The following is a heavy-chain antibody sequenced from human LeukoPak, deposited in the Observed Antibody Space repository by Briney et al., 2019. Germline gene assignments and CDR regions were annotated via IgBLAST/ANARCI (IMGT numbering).Heavy chain of an antibody. CDR1: GFTFSDSY. V-gene: IGHV3-11*06. D-gene: IGHD3-16*01. J-gene: IGHJ4*02. CDR2: ISGSGHDI. Sequence: GGSLRLSCAASGFTFSDSYMTWVRQAPGKGVEWVAYISGSGHDINYSDSVKGRFTISRDNAKNSLYLQMNSLRAEDTAVYYCAKYDPGESGFDYWGQGTLVTVSS. CDR3: AKYDPGESGFDY.